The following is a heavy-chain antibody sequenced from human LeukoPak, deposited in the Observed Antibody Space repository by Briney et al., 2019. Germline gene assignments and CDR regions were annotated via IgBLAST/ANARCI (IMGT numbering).Heavy chain of an antibody. D-gene: IGHD2-21*01. CDR1: GGSISSHY. Sequence: SETLSLTCTVSGGSISSHYLTWIRQPPGKGLEWIGYINYTGKPNYNPSLKSRITISLDTSKNQVSLQVSSVTAADSAIYYCARFVVAYAMDVWGHGTTVTVFS. V-gene: IGHV4-59*11. J-gene: IGHJ6*02. CDR2: INYTGKP. CDR3: ARFVVAYAMDV.